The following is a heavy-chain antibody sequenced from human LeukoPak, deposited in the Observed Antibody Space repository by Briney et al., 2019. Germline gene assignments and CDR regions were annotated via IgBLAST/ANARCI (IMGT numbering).Heavy chain of an antibody. D-gene: IGHD6-19*01. V-gene: IGHV3-74*01. Sequence: GGSLRLSCAASGFTFSSYWMHWVRQAPGKGLVWVSRINSDGSSTSYADSVKGRFTISRDNAKNTLYLQMNSPRAEDTAVYYCARVPLGSGWFHYWGQGTLVTVSS. CDR1: GFTFSSYW. CDR2: INSDGSST. J-gene: IGHJ4*02. CDR3: ARVPLGSGWFHY.